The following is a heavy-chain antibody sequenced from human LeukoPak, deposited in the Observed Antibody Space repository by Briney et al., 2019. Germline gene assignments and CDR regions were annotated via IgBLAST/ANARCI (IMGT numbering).Heavy chain of an antibody. CDR2: IMKDGGDK. CDR1: GFILTNYW. CDR3: VRDRDYYVFDL. D-gene: IGHD3-10*02. Sequence: PGGSLRLSCAASGFILTNYWMTWVRQTPGKGLEWVANIMKDGGDKYYVDSVKGRFTISRDNAKNSVYLQMNSLRAEDTAVYYCVRDRDYYVFDLWGQGTLVTVSS. V-gene: IGHV3-7*01. J-gene: IGHJ4*02.